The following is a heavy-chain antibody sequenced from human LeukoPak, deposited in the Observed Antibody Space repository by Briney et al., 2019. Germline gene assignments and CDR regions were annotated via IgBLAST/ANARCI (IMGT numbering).Heavy chain of an antibody. CDR3: ARESGVGTVFGE. J-gene: IGHJ4*02. CDR1: GFTFSSYW. CDR2: IKQDGSEK. D-gene: IGHD3-10*02. V-gene: IGHV3-7*01. Sequence: PGGSLRLSCAASGFTFSSYWMSWVRQAPGKGLEWVANIKQDGSEKYYVDSVQGRFTISRDNAKNSLYLQMNSLKAEDTAVYYCARESGVGTVFGEGGQGTLVTVSS.